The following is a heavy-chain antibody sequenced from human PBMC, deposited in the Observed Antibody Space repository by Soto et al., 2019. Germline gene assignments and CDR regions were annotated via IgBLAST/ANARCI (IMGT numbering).Heavy chain of an antibody. CDR1: GGTFSSYT. J-gene: IGHJ4*02. Sequence: QVQLVQSGAEVKKPGSSVKVSCKASGGTFSSYTISWVRQAPGQGLEWMGRIIPILGIANYAQKFQGRVTXPXDXXTSTAYMELSSLRSEDTAVYYCARVAAAGERGYDYWGQGTLVTVSS. V-gene: IGHV1-69*02. D-gene: IGHD6-13*01. CDR2: IIPILGIA. CDR3: ARVAAAGERGYDY.